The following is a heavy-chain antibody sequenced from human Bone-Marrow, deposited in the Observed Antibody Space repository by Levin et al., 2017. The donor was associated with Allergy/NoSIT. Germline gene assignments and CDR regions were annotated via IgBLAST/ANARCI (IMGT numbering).Heavy chain of an antibody. D-gene: IGHD3-3*01. CDR3: AKQLRFDDAFDI. Sequence: PGGSLRLSCAASGFTFSSYSMNWVRQAPGKGLEWVSSISSSSSYIYYADSVKGRFTISRDNAKNSLYLQMNSLRAEDTAVYYCAKQLRFDDAFDIWGQGTMVTVSS. J-gene: IGHJ3*02. CDR1: GFTFSSYS. V-gene: IGHV3-21*01. CDR2: ISSSSSYI.